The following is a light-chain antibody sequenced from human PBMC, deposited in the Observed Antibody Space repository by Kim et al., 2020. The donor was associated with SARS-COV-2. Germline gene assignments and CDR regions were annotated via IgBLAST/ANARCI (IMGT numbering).Light chain of an antibody. CDR1: QSLLHSNGYTY. CDR3: MQTVQTPIT. J-gene: IGKJ5*01. V-gene: IGKV2-28*01. Sequence: PAAISCRSSQSLLHSNGYTYLDWYLQKPGQSPQLMIYLGSYRASGVPDRFSGSGSGTDFTLKISRVEAEDVGVYYCMQTVQTPITIGQGTRLEIK. CDR2: LGS.